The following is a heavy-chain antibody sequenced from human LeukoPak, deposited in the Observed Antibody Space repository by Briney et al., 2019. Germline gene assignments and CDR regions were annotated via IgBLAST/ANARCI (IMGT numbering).Heavy chain of an antibody. CDR3: AKDNTAMVTNAFDI. CDR1: GFTFDDYA. Sequence: GRSLRLSCAASGFTFDDYAMHWVRQAPAKGLEWVSGISWYSGSIGYADSVKGRFTISRDNAKNSLYLQMNSLRAEDTALYYCAKDNTAMVTNAFDIWGQGTMVTVSS. J-gene: IGHJ3*02. V-gene: IGHV3-9*01. CDR2: ISWYSGSI. D-gene: IGHD5-18*01.